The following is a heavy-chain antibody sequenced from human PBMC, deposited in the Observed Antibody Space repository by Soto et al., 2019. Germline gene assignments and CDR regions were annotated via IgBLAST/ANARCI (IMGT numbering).Heavy chain of an antibody. CDR1: GFTLSSFW. CDR3: TRRTAHNMDV. J-gene: IGHJ6*02. D-gene: IGHD1-1*01. V-gene: IGHV3-74*03. CDR2: VTSDGSDT. Sequence: EVQLVESGGGLIQPGGSPRLSCTASGFTLSSFWMHWVRQAPGKGLVWVSRVTSDGSDTKYADSVKGRFTISRDNAKNTLYLQMNSLTAEDTAVYYCTRRTAHNMDVWGQGTTVIVSS.